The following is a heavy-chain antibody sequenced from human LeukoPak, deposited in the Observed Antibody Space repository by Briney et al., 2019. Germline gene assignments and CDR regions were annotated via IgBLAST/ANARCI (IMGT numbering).Heavy chain of an antibody. V-gene: IGHV3-30*03. CDR1: GFTFSSYG. CDR3: ARRGTMVRGVIDY. D-gene: IGHD3-10*01. J-gene: IGHJ4*02. Sequence: GGSLRLSCAASGFTFSSYGMHWVRQAPGKGLEWVAVISYDGSNKYYADSVKGRFTISRDNSKNTLYLQMNSLRAEDTAVYYCARRGTMVRGVIDYWGQGTLVTVSS. CDR2: ISYDGSNK.